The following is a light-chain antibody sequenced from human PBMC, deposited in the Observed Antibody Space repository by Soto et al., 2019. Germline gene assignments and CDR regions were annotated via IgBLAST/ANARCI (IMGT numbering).Light chain of an antibody. CDR3: SSYAGRNNVV. CDR2: EVT. V-gene: IGLV2-8*01. Sequence: QSALTQPPSASGSPGQSVTISCTGTSSDVGGYTYVSWYQQHPGKAPKLMIYEVTKRPSGVPDRFSGSKSGNTASLTVSGLQAEDEADYFCSSYAGRNNVVFGGGTKLTVL. CDR1: SSDVGGYTY. J-gene: IGLJ2*01.